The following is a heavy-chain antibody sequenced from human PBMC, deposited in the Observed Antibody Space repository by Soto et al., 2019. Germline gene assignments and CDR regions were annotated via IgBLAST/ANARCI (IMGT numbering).Heavy chain of an antibody. V-gene: IGHV1-69*01. CDR2: IIPIFGTP. CDR1: WVTLTMQD. CDR3: ATNHARHGYRFEY. Sequence: ASVXVAFKGSWVTLTMQDMSLGRRAPGQGLEWMGWIIPIFGTPQYEEKFQDRVTITADESTSTDYMELSSLTSEDKAVSYCATNHARHGYRFEYSGPGTLLTVSS. J-gene: IGHJ4*02. D-gene: IGHD5-18*01.